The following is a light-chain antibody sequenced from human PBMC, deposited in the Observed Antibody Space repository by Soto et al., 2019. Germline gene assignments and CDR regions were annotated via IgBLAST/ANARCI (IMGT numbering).Light chain of an antibody. CDR3: VAWDDSLNGYVV. V-gene: IGLV1-44*01. J-gene: IGLJ2*01. CDR2: SNN. CDR1: STNIVCNS. Sequence: SVLTQPPSASGTPGQRVTISCSGRSTNIVCNSVIWFQQLPGTAPKLVIYSNNQRPSGVPDRFSGSKSGTSASLAISGLQSEDEADYYCVAWDDSLNGYVVFGGGTKVTVL.